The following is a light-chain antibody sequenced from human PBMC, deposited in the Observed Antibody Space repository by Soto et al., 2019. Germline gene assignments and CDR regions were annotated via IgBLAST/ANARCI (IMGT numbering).Light chain of an antibody. J-gene: IGKJ3*01. V-gene: IGKV3-15*01. CDR2: GAS. Sequence: EIVMTQSPATPSVSPGERATLSCRASQSVSRNLAWYQQKPGQAPSLLTYGASTRATGIPARFSGSGSGTEFTLTISSLQSEDFAVYYCQQYNNWPFAFGPGTKVDIK. CDR3: QQYNNWPFA. CDR1: QSVSRN.